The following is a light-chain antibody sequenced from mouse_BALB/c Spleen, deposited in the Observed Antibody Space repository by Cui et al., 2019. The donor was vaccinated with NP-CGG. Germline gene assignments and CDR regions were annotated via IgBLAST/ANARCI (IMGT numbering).Light chain of an antibody. CDR2: GTN. CDR1: TGAVATSNY. V-gene: IGLV1*01. Sequence: QAVVTQESALTTSPGETVTITCRSSTGAVATSNYANWFQEKPDHLFTGLIGGTNNRAPGVPARFSGSLIGDKAALTIRGAQTEDEAIYFCALWYSNHWVFGGGTKLTVL. J-gene: IGLJ1*01. CDR3: ALWYSNHWV.